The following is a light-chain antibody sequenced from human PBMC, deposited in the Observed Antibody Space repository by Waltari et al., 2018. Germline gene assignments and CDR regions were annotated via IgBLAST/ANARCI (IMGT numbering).Light chain of an antibody. CDR2: DVS. J-gene: IGLJ2*01. CDR1: SNDVGVYNY. Sequence: QSALTQPASVSGSPGQSITISCTGTSNDVGVYNYVSWYQHLPGKAPTLIVYDVSRWPSGVANSFSGSKSGNTASLTISGLQAEDEADYYCSSYTNTNTIVFGGGTKVTVL. CDR3: SSYTNTNTIV. V-gene: IGLV2-14*03.